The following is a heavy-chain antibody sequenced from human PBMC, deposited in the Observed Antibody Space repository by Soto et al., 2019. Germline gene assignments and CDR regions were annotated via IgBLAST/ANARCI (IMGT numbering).Heavy chain of an antibody. CDR1: GFTFNTHW. V-gene: IGHV3-74*01. Sequence: GGSLRLSCTASGFTFNTHWMHWVRQAPGEGLVWVSRIYFDGITTNYADSVKGQLTVSRGNAKNTVYLHVNTLRDEDTAVYYCARGGAMGVDYWGQGTLVTVSS. J-gene: IGHJ4*02. CDR2: IYFDGITT. D-gene: IGHD1-26*01. CDR3: ARGGAMGVDY.